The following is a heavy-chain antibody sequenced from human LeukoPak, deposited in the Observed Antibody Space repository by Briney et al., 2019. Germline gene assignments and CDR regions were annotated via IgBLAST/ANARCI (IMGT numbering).Heavy chain of an antibody. CDR3: ASSPRCSYGYWFDP. CDR2: IYYSGST. D-gene: IGHD5-18*01. Sequence: TLSLTCTVSGGSISSYYWSWIRQPPGKGLEWIGYIYYSGSTNYNPFLKSRVTISVDTSKNQFSLKLSSVTAADTAVYYCASSPRCSYGYWFDPWGQGTLVTVSS. CDR1: GGSISSYY. V-gene: IGHV4-59*08. J-gene: IGHJ5*02.